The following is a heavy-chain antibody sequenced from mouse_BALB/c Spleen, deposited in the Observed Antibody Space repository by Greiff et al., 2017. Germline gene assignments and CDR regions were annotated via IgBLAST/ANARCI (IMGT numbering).Heavy chain of an antibody. CDR2: IDPANGNT. D-gene: IGHD1-2*01. Sequence: EGQGVESGAELVKPGASVKLSCTASGFNIKDTYMHWVKQRPEQGLEWIGRIDPANGNTKYDPKFQGKATITADTSSNTAYLQLSSLTSEDTAVYYCARPLRLRSAWFAYWGQGTLVTVSA. CDR1: GFNIKDTY. V-gene: IGHV14-3*02. J-gene: IGHJ3*01. CDR3: ARPLRLRSAWFAY.